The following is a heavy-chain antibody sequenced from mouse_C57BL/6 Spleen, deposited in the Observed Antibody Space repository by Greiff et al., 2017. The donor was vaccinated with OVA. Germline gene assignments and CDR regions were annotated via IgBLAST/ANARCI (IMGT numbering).Heavy chain of an antibody. CDR2: IDPETGGT. Sequence: VQLVESGAELVRPGASVTLSCKASGYTFTDYEMHWVKQTPVHGLEWIGAIDPETGGTAYNQKFKGKAILTADKSSSTAYMELRSLTSEDSAVYYCTRGAITTVVAHWYFDVWGTGTTVTVSS. CDR3: TRGAITTVVAHWYFDV. J-gene: IGHJ1*03. CDR1: GYTFTDYE. V-gene: IGHV1-15*01. D-gene: IGHD1-1*01.